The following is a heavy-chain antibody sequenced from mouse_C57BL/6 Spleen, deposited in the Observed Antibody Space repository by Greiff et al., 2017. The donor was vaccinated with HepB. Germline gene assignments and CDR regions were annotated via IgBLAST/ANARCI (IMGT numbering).Heavy chain of an antibody. D-gene: IGHD1-1*01. J-gene: IGHJ4*01. CDR2: ISSGSSTI. Sequence: EVKLMESGGGLVKPGGSLKLSCAASGFTFSDYGMHWVRQAPEKGLEWVAYISSGSSTIYYADTVKGRFTISRDNAKNTLFLQMTSLRSEDTAMYYCARSHYYGSSEDAMDYWGQGTSVTVSS. CDR1: GFTFSDYG. V-gene: IGHV5-17*01. CDR3: ARSHYYGSSEDAMDY.